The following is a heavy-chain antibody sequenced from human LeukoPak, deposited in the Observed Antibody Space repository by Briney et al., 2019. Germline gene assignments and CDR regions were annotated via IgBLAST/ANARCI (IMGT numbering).Heavy chain of an antibody. Sequence: GGSLRLSCAVSGVTLTSAWMSWVRQAPGKGLEWVGRIKGKTAAGAPDYVAFVKGRFTISRDDSKNTLFLQMNSLKTEDTAVYYCLTGDYDFWSGFYSPNHYFDYWGQGTLVTVSS. CDR3: LTGDYDFWSGFYSPNHYFDY. V-gene: IGHV3-15*01. J-gene: IGHJ4*02. CDR1: GVTLTSAW. CDR2: IKGKTAAGAP. D-gene: IGHD3-3*01.